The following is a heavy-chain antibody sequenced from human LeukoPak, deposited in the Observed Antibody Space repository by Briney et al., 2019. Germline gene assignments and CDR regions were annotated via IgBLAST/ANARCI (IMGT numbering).Heavy chain of an antibody. CDR1: GYTFTSYY. Sequence: ASVKVSCKASGYTFTSYYMHWVRQAPGQGLEWMGIINPSGGSTSYAQKFQGRVTMTRDTSTSTVYMELSSLRSEDTAVYYCASRVGATDAFDIWGQGTMVTVSS. CDR2: INPSGGST. V-gene: IGHV1-46*01. D-gene: IGHD1-26*01. CDR3: ASRVGATDAFDI. J-gene: IGHJ3*02.